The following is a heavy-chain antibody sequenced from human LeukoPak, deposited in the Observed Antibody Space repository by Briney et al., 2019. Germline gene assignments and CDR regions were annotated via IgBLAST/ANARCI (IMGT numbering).Heavy chain of an antibody. V-gene: IGHV3-7*01. J-gene: IGHJ3*02. Sequence: QSGGSLRLSCAASGFTFSSYWMSWVRQAPGKGLEWVANIKQDGSEKYYVNSVKGRFTISRDNAKNSLYLQMNSLRAEDTAVYYCARALTHDAFDIWGQGTMVTVSS. CDR1: GFTFSSYW. CDR2: IKQDGSEK. D-gene: IGHD2-15*01. CDR3: ARALTHDAFDI.